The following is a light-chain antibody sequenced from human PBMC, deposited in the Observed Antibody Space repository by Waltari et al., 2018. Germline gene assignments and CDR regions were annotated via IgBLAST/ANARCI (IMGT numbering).Light chain of an antibody. V-gene: IGLV2-14*03. CDR1: SSDVGAYNY. Sequence: QSALTQPASVSGSPGQAITISCTGTSSDVGAYNYVSWYQQHPGKAPNLMIYDVRNRPAGVSNRFSGSKSGNTASLTISGLQAEDEADYYCSSYTSSRTNVFGTGTKVTVL. CDR2: DVR. CDR3: SSYTSSRTNV. J-gene: IGLJ1*01.